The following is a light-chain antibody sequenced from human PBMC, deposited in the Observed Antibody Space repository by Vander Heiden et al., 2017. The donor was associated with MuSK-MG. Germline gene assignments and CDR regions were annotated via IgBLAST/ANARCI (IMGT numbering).Light chain of an antibody. CDR2: AAS. Sequence: DIQLTQSPSSLSASVGDRVTIPCRASQGINSYLAWYQQKPGKAPKVLIYAASTLQSGVPSRFSGSGSGTEFTLTISSLQPEDFATYFCQQVNSHPITFGQGTRLEIK. CDR1: QGINSY. V-gene: IGKV1-9*01. J-gene: IGKJ5*01. CDR3: QQVNSHPIT.